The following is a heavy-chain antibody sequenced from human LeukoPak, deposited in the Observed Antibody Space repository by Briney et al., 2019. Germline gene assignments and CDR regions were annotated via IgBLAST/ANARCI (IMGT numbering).Heavy chain of an antibody. CDR2: IYYSGST. CDR1: GGSISSYY. V-gene: IGHV4-59*01. D-gene: IGHD5-18*01. J-gene: IGHJ4*02. CDR3: ARELWPQYYFDY. Sequence: TSETLSLTCTVSGGSISSYYWSWIRQPPGKGLEWIGYIYYSGSTNYNPSLKSRVTISVDTSKNQFSLKLSPVTAADTAVYYCARELWPQYYFDYWGQGTLVTVSS.